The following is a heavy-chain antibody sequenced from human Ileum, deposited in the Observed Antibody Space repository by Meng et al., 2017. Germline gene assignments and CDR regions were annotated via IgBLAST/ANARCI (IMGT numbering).Heavy chain of an antibody. J-gene: IGHJ4*02. CDR2: TYYRSKWYS. CDR1: GGSVSSNIAA. V-gene: IGHV6-1*01. Sequence: QVQLQHAGPGLVTPSQTLSLACAVSGGSVSSNIAAWNWIRQSPLRGLEWLGRTYYRSKWYSEYAVSVKSRISITPDTSKNQFSLQMNSVTPEDTAVYYCASGSGSLDYWGPGTLVTVSS. CDR3: ASGSGSLDY. D-gene: IGHD3-3*01.